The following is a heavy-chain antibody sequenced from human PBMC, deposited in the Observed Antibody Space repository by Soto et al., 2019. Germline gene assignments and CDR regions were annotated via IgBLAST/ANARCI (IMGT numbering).Heavy chain of an antibody. V-gene: IGHV3-30*18. Sequence: QVQLVESGGGVVQPGRSLRLSCAASGFTFSSYGMHWVRQAPGKGLEWVAVISYDGSNKYYADSVKGRFTISRDNSKNTLYLQMNSLRAEDTAVYYCAKDRSSSWYELGYYFDYWGQGTLVTVSS. CDR2: ISYDGSNK. D-gene: IGHD6-13*01. J-gene: IGHJ4*02. CDR1: GFTFSSYG. CDR3: AKDRSSSWYELGYYFDY.